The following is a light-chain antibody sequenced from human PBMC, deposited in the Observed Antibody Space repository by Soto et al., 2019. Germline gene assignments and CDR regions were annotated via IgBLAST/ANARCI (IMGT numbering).Light chain of an antibody. V-gene: IGLV2-14*01. Sequence: QSVLTQPASVSGSPGQSITISCTGTSSDVGDYNYVSWYQHHPGKAPKLMIYEVRNRPSGVSNRFSGSKSGNTASLTISGLQAEDEADYYCWSYAGNTIFVFGGGTKVTVL. CDR2: EVR. J-gene: IGLJ2*01. CDR3: WSYAGNTIFV. CDR1: SSDVGDYNY.